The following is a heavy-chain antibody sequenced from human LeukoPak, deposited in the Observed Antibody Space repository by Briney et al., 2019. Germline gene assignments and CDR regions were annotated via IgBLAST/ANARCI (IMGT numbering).Heavy chain of an antibody. D-gene: IGHD6-19*01. CDR2: IKQDGSEK. CDR3: ASFGSGWYSAYYYYYKDV. Sequence: GGSLRLSCAASGFTFSSYWMSWVRQAPGKGLEWVANIKQDGSEKYYVDSVKGRFTISRDNAKNSLYLQMNSLRAEDTAVYYCASFGSGWYSAYYYYYKDVWGKGTTVTVSS. J-gene: IGHJ6*03. V-gene: IGHV3-7*01. CDR1: GFTFSSYW.